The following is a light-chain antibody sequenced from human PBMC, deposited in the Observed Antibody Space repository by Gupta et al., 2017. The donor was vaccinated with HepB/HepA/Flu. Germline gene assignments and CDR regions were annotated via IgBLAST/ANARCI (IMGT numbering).Light chain of an antibody. CDR2: GSY. V-gene: IGKV1-17*01. CDR3: QQHNSYPWT. J-gene: IGKJ1*01. Sequence: DIQITQSPSSLSAFVGDRISITCRASQEIGSDLGWYQQKPGKAPKRLIYGSYTLGSGVPSRFSGSGSGTEFTLTINSLLPEDFATYYCQQHNSYPWTFGEGTKVEIK. CDR1: QEIGSD.